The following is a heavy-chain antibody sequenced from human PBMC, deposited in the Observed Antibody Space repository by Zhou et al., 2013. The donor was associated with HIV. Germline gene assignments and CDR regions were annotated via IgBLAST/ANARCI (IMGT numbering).Heavy chain of an antibody. CDR3: AGYGRGYNWLYY. J-gene: IGHJ4*02. D-gene: IGHD5-12*01. CDR2: IIPSSGDT. CDR1: GYSFSAYY. V-gene: IGHV1-2*02. Sequence: QEHLVQSGPEVKSPGASVKVSCKASGYSFSAYYMHWVRQAPGQGLEYLGWIIPSSGDTRYAQNFQGRVTMTRDTSINTVYMELNRVKSDDTAVYYCAGYGRGYNWLYYWGQGTLVTVSS.